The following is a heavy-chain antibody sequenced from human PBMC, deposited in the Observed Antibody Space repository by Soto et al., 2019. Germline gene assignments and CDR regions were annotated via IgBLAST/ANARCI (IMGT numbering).Heavy chain of an antibody. CDR1: GGSISSGGYY. D-gene: IGHD2-2*01. CDR2: IYYSGST. Sequence: QVQLQESGPGLVKTSQTLSLTCTVSGGSISSGGYYWSWIRQHPGKGLEWIGYIYYSGSTYYNPSLKSRVTISVDTSKNQFSLKLSSVTAADTAVYYCARVNIVVVPAATYFDYWGQGTLVTVSS. J-gene: IGHJ4*02. V-gene: IGHV4-31*03. CDR3: ARVNIVVVPAATYFDY.